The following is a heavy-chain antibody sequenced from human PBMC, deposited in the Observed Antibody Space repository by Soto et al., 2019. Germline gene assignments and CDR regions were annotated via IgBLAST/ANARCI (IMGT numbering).Heavy chain of an antibody. V-gene: IGHV3-15*07. D-gene: IGHD3-16*01. CDR3: LWRLDY. J-gene: IGHJ4*02. CDR2: IKSNTDGGTT. Sequence: EVQLVESGGGLVKPGGSLRLSCAASGFTFSNAWMNWVRQAPGKGLEWVGRIKSNTDGGTTDYAAPVKGRFTISRDDSKNTLYLQMNSLKTADTAVYYCLWRLDYWGQGTLVTVSS. CDR1: GFTFSNAW.